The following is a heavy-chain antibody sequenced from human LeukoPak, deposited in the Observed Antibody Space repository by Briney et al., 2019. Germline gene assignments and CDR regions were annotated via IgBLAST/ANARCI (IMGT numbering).Heavy chain of an antibody. CDR1: GFSFSSYA. D-gene: IGHD5-24*01. CDR2: IKEDGSEK. Sequence: GGSLRLSCAASGFSFSSYAMGWVRQAPGKGLEWVANIKEDGSEKYYVDSVKGRFTISRDNSKNSLYLQMSRLRAEDSAIYYCARDRDVYHTGVDYWGQGTLVTVSS. J-gene: IGHJ4*02. V-gene: IGHV3-7*01. CDR3: ARDRDVYHTGVDY.